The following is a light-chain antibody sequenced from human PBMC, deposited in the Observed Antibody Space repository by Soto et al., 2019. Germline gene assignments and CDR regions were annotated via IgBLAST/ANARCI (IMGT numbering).Light chain of an antibody. J-gene: IGKJ1*01. CDR3: HQYNTYSRT. Sequence: DIQMTQSPSTLSASVGDRVTITCRASQTISSWLAWYQQKPGKAPKLLIYDASSLESGVPSRFSGSGSGTDFTLNISSLQPDDFATYYCHQYNTYSRTFGQGTKVEI. CDR2: DAS. CDR1: QTISSW. V-gene: IGKV1-5*01.